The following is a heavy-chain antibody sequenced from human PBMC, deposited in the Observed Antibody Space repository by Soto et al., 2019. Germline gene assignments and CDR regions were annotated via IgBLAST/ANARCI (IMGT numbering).Heavy chain of an antibody. D-gene: IGHD3-22*01. J-gene: IGHJ4*02. CDR3: ARGGYYDSSGPNDY. V-gene: IGHV4-59*01. CDR1: GGSISSYY. Sequence: PSETLSLTCTVSGGSISSYYWSWIRQPPGKGLEWIGYIYYSGSTNYNPSLKSRVTISVDTSKNQFSLKLSSVTAADTAVYYCARGGYYDSSGPNDYWGQGTLVTVSS. CDR2: IYYSGST.